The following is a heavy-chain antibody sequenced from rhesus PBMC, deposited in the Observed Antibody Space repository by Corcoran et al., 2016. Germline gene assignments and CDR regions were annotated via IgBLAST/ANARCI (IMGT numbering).Heavy chain of an antibody. CDR1: GGSLSSNY. CDR2: IYGSGGST. D-gene: IGHD1-44*02. V-gene: IGHV4-160*01. J-gene: IGHJ2*01. CDR3: ARGGSWYFDL. Sequence: QVQLQESGPGLVKPSETLSLTCAVSGGSLSSNYWSWIRQPPGKGLEWIGRIYGSGGSTPNTPSLKSRVTLSTDTSKNQFSLKLRSVTAADTAVDYCARGGSWYFDLWGPGTPITISS.